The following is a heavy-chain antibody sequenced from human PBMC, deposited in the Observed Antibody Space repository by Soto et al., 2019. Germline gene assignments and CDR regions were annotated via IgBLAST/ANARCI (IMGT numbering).Heavy chain of an antibody. Sequence: RASVKVSCKASGYTFTGYYMHWVRQAPGQGLEWMGGIIPIFGTANYAQKFQGRVTITADESTSTAYMELSSLRSEDTAVYYCARALTRVFSAAGVFDYWGQGTLVTVSS. CDR1: GYTFTGYY. V-gene: IGHV1-69*13. CDR2: IIPIFGTA. D-gene: IGHD6-13*01. CDR3: ARALTRVFSAAGVFDY. J-gene: IGHJ4*02.